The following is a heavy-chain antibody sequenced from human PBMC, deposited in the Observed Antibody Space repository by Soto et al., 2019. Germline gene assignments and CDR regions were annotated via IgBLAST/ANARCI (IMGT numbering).Heavy chain of an antibody. V-gene: IGHV4-61*01. J-gene: IGHJ5*02. CDR2: TYYSGST. D-gene: IGHD3-3*01. Sequence: SETLYLTCTVSGDCVSSGSYCWIWIRQPPGKGLVWIGYTYYSGSTNYNPSLKSRVTISVDTSKNQFSLKLSSVTAADTAVYYCARVVYYDFWSGYYTGRWFDPWGQGTLVTVSS. CDR3: ARVVYYDFWSGYYTGRWFDP. CDR1: GDCVSSGSYC.